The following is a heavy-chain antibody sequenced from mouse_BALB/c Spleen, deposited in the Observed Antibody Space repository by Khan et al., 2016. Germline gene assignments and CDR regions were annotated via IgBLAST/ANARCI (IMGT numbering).Heavy chain of an antibody. J-gene: IGHJ2*01. Sequence: QVQLQQSGAELVRPGASVTLSCKASGYTFSDYEMNWVKQTPVHGLQWIGSIDPETGGTAYNQKFKGQATLTAGRSSSTSYMELRSLTSEDSAVYYCTRKGIFYGTYDFDSWGQGTTLTVSS. CDR1: GYTFSDYE. D-gene: IGHD2-1*01. V-gene: IGHV1-15*01. CDR3: TRKGIFYGTYDFDS. CDR2: IDPETGGT.